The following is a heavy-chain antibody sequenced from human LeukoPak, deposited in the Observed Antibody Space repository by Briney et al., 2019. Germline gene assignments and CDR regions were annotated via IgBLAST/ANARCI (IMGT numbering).Heavy chain of an antibody. CDR2: IIPILGIA. Sequence: ASVKVSCKASGGTVSSYAISWVRQAPGQGLEWMGRIIPILGIANYAQKFQGRVTITADKSTSTAYMELSSLRSEDTAVYYCASVLRTAAAGVGYYYGMDVWGQGTTVTVSS. CDR3: ASVLRTAAAGVGYYYGMDV. CDR1: GGTVSSYA. V-gene: IGHV1-69*04. J-gene: IGHJ6*02. D-gene: IGHD6-13*01.